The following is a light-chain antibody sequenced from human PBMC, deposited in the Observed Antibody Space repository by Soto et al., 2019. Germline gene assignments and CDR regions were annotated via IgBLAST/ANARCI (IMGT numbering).Light chain of an antibody. Sequence: IQMTQSPSSLSASVGDRVIITCRSDHSINNHLNWYQQRPGKVPKLLIYAASTLQSGVPSRFSGSGSGRVFTLTINSLQPEDFATYYCQQSYSTLGTFGRGTRVEI. CDR1: HSINNH. V-gene: IGKV1-39*01. J-gene: IGKJ2*01. CDR3: QQSYSTLGT. CDR2: AAS.